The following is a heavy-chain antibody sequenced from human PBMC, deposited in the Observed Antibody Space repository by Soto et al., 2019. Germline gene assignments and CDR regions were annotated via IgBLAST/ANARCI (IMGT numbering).Heavy chain of an antibody. CDR2: ISSSSSYI. V-gene: IGHV3-21*01. CDR1: GFTFSSYS. J-gene: IGHJ6*03. Sequence: GGSLRLSCAASGFTFSSYSMNWVRQAPGKGLEWVSSISSSSSYIYYADSVKGRFTISRDNAKNSLYLQMNSLRAEDTAVYYCARGVTGPGSYYYYMDVWGKGTTVTVSS. D-gene: IGHD3-16*01. CDR3: ARGVTGPGSYYYYMDV.